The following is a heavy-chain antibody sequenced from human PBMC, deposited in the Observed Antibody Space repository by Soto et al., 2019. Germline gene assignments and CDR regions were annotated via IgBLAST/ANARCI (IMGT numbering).Heavy chain of an antibody. CDR1: GFTFNKVG. CDR3: VKERADFVTVPHATSGMDV. V-gene: IGHV3-30*18. Sequence: QVHLVESWGGVVQTGGSLRLSCTASGFTFNKVGMHWVRQTPCKGLEWVAAVSYDGNHDFYADSVRGRLIISRDNSKNLLYPQLNTLKPDDTAVYYCVKERADFVTVPHATSGMDVWGPGNTVTVSS. J-gene: IGHJ6*02. D-gene: IGHD3-3*01. CDR2: VSYDGNHD.